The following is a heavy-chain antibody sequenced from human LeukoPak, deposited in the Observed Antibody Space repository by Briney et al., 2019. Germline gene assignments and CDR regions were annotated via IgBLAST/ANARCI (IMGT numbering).Heavy chain of an antibody. CDR1: GGTFSSYA. V-gene: IGHV1-69*13. D-gene: IGHD6-13*01. J-gene: IGHJ3*02. CDR2: IIPIFGTA. CDR3: ARDLQQLVYNAFDI. Sequence: ASVKVSCKASGGTFSSYAISWVRQAPGQGLEWMGGIIPIFGTANYAQKFQGRVTITADESTSTAYMELSSLRSEDTAVYYCARDLQQLVYNAFDIWGQGTMVTVSS.